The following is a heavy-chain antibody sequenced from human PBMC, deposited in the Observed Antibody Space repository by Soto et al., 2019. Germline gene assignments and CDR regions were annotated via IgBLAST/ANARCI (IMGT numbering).Heavy chain of an antibody. V-gene: IGHV1-69*13. CDR2: IIPIFGTA. CDR3: GREKMRYYYDSSGYSGYFDY. CDR1: GGTFSSYA. Sequence: GASVKVSCKASGGTFSSYAISWVRQAPGQGLEWMGGIIPIFGTANYAQKFQGRVTITADESTSTAYMELSSLRSEDTAVYYWGREKMRYYYDSSGYSGYFDYWGQGALVTVSS. J-gene: IGHJ4*02. D-gene: IGHD3-22*01.